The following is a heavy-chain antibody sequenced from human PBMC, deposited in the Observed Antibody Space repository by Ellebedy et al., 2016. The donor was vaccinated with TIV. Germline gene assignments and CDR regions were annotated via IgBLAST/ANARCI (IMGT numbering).Heavy chain of an antibody. CDR2: IYTSGST. D-gene: IGHD6-13*01. CDR1: GGSISSYY. J-gene: IGHJ4*02. CDR3: ARVHSSSWYSFFDY. Sequence: MPSETLSLTCTVSGGSISSYYWSWIRQPAGKGLEWIGRIYTSGSTNYNPSLKSRVTMSVDTSKNQSSLKLSSVTAADTAVYYCARVHSSSWYSFFDYWGQGTLVTVSS. V-gene: IGHV4-4*07.